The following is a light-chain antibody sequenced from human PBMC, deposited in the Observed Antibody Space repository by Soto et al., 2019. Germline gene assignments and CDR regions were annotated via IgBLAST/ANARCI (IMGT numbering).Light chain of an antibody. Sequence: AIQMTQSPSSLSASVGDRVTITCRASQGIRQDLGWYQQKPGKDPKLLIYAASSLQSGDPSRFSSSGSGTNFTLTINSLQPEDFATYYCLQDYNYPWTFGQGTKVEIK. CDR3: LQDYNYPWT. V-gene: IGKV1-6*01. CDR1: QGIRQD. CDR2: AAS. J-gene: IGKJ1*01.